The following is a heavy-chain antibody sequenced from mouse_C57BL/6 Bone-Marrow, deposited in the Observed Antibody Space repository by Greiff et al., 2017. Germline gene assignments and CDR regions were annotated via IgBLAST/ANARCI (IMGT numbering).Heavy chain of an antibody. D-gene: IGHD3-2*02. CDR1: GYTFTSYW. CDR2: IDPSDSYT. V-gene: IGHV1-69*01. Sequence: VQLQQPGAELVMPGASVKLSCKASGYTFTSYWMHWVKQRPGQGLEWIGEIDPSDSYTNYNQKFKGKSTLTVDKSSSTAYMQLSSLTSEDSAVYYYAREEGQRRGWIAYWGQGKLVTVSA. CDR3: AREEGQRRGWIAY. J-gene: IGHJ3*01.